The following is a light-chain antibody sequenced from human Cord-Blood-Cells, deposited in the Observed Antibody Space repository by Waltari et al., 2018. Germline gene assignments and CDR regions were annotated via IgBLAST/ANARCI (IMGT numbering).Light chain of an antibody. CDR2: EVS. CDR1: SSDVGGYNY. CDR3: SSYTSSSTLV. V-gene: IGLV2-14*01. Sequence: QSALTQPASVSGSPGQSITISCTGTSSDVGGYNYVSWYQQHPGKAPKLIVYEVSNRPSGFSNRVSGSKSGNTASLTISGLQAEDEADYCCSSYTSSSTLVFGTGTKVTVL. J-gene: IGLJ1*01.